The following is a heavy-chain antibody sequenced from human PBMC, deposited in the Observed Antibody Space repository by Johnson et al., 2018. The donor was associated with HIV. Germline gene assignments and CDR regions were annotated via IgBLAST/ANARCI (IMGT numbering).Heavy chain of an antibody. J-gene: IGHJ3*02. V-gene: IGHV3-13*01. Sequence: VRLVESGGGLVQPGGSLRLSCAASGFTFSSYDMHWVRQATGKGLEWVSAIGTAGDTYYPGSVKGRFTISRENAKNSLYLQRNSRRAGDTAVYYCARDRGGGASGAFDIWGHGTMVTVSS. CDR2: IGTAGDT. D-gene: IGHD1-26*01. CDR3: ARDRGGGASGAFDI. CDR1: GFTFSSYD.